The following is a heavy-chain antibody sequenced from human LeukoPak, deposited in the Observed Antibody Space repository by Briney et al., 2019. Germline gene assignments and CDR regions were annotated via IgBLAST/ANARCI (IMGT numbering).Heavy chain of an antibody. CDR1: GGPISRYY. CDR3: AGHHPRNTVDF. D-gene: IGHD2/OR15-2a*01. V-gene: IGHV4-59*08. Sequence: SETLSLTCTVSGGPISRYYWSWIRQPPGKGLEWIAYISDIGSINYNPSLKSRVTISLDTSKNQFSLKLSSVTAADTAVYYCAGHHPRNTVDFWGQGTLDTVSS. CDR2: ISDIGSI. J-gene: IGHJ4*02.